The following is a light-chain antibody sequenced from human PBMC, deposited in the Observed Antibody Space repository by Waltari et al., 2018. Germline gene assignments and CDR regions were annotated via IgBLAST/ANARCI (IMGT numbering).Light chain of an antibody. CDR1: QDITRW. Sequence: DIQMTQSPSSVSASVGDRVTITCRASQDITRWVAWYQQKPGKAPKLLISAASSLQSGVPSRFSGSGSGTDFTLTISSLQPEDFATYYCQHSDSFPWAFGQGTKVEIK. CDR2: AAS. V-gene: IGKV1-12*01. J-gene: IGKJ1*01. CDR3: QHSDSFPWA.